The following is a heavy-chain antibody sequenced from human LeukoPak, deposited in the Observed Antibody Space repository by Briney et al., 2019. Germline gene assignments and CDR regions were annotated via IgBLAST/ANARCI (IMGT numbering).Heavy chain of an antibody. CDR1: GFIFSNAY. V-gene: IGHV3-15*01. J-gene: IGHJ4*02. CDR2: IKSNTEGGTI. CDR3: TTDAGYDSGWYNY. Sequence: GGSLRLSCAASGFIFSNAYMTWVRQAPGKGLEWVGRIKSNTEGGTIDYAAHVKGRFTISREDSKNMVYLQMHSLKTEDTAVYYCTTDAGYDSGWYNYWGQGILVTVSS. D-gene: IGHD6-19*01.